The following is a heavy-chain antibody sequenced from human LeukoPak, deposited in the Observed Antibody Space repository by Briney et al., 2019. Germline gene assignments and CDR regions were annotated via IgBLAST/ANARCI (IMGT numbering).Heavy chain of an antibody. CDR3: AKVVGTGTTPTDY. Sequence: GGSLRLSCATSGFTFSNYAMTWVRQAPGKGLECVSVISCSGSNTDYADSVKGRFTISRDNSKNTLCLQMNSLRAEDTAVYYCAKVVGTGTTPTDYWGQGTLVTVSS. D-gene: IGHD1-1*01. V-gene: IGHV3-23*01. CDR1: GFTFSNYA. J-gene: IGHJ4*02. CDR2: ISCSGSNT.